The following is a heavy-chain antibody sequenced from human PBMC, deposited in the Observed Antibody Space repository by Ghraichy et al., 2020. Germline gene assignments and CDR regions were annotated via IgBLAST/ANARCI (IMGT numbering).Heavy chain of an antibody. CDR3: ARDDKFQQRSNFDS. CDR1: GASINTGYW. D-gene: IGHD6-13*01. CDR2: IYHTGST. V-gene: IGHV4-4*02. Sequence: SETLSLTCEISGASINTGYWWSWVRQSPGKGLEWIGEIYHTGSTNSNPFLRSRVTLSLARPQNLFALRLDSGPAADTAVYYCARDDKFQQRSNFDSWVRGTLVTVSA. J-gene: IGHJ5*01.